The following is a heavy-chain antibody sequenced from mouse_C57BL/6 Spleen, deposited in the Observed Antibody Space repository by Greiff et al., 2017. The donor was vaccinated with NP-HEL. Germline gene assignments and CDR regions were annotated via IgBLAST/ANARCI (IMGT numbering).Heavy chain of an antibody. CDR3: ARSYYGRAWFAY. D-gene: IGHD1-1*01. CDR2: IYPGDGDT. J-gene: IGHJ3*01. CDR1: GYAFSSYW. V-gene: IGHV1-80*01. Sequence: VKVVESGAELVKPGASVKISCKASGYAFSSYWMNWVKQRPGKGLEWIGQIYPGDGDTNYNGKFKGKATLTADKSSSTAYMQLSSLTSEDSAVYFCARSYYGRAWFAYWGQGTLVTVSA.